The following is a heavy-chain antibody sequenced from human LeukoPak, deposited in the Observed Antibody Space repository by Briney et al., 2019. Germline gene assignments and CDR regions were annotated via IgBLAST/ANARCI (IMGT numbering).Heavy chain of an antibody. CDR3: ARALVTAILYED. J-gene: IGHJ4*02. Sequence: SETLSLTCSVSGGSFSSGSYYWSWIRRPPGKGLEWIGYIYYSGSTNYNPSLKSRVTISVDTSKNQFSLKLSSVTAADTAVYYCARALVTAILYEDWGQGTLVTVSS. CDR2: IYYSGST. D-gene: IGHD2-21*02. CDR1: GGSFSSGSYY. V-gene: IGHV4-61*01.